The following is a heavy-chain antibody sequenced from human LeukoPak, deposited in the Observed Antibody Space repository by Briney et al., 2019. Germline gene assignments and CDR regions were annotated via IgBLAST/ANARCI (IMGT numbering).Heavy chain of an antibody. Sequence: ASVKVSCKASGYTFTSYDINWVRQATGQGLEWMGWINTNTGNPTYAQGFTGRFVFSLDTSVSTAYLQISSLKAEDTAVYYCAVSGSYYFEGYYFDYWGQGTLVTVSS. V-gene: IGHV7-4-1*02. D-gene: IGHD1-26*01. J-gene: IGHJ4*02. CDR3: AVSGSYYFEGYYFDY. CDR2: INTNTGNP. CDR1: GYTFTSYD.